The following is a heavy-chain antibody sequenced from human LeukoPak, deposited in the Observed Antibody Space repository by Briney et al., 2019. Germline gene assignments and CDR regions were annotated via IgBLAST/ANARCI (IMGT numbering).Heavy chain of an antibody. CDR3: AKDIHGSGSYYFDN. Sequence: GGSLRLSCSASGFSVSTYSMTWVRQAPGKGLEWVSSISKTSTYIYYADSVKGRFTISRDNAKNSLYLQMNSLRPEDTALYFCAKDIHGSGSYYFDNWGQGTLVTVSS. CDR1: GFSVSTYS. CDR2: ISKTSTYI. J-gene: IGHJ4*02. D-gene: IGHD3-10*01. V-gene: IGHV3-21*04.